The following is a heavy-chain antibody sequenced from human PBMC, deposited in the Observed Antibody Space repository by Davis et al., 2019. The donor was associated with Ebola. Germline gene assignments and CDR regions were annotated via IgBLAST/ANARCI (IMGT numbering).Heavy chain of an antibody. CDR1: GFTFDDYG. D-gene: IGHD6-6*01. J-gene: IGHJ4*02. Sequence: PGRSLRLSCIASGFTFDDYGMHWVRQAPGKGPEWLTYIFFDGSETFYADSVKGRFTISRDNSKNTLYLQMGRLRSDDTAMYYCVRDFFEFSSSSFSDSWGQGTLVTVSS. V-gene: IGHV3-30*03. CDR3: VRDFFEFSSSSFSDS. CDR2: IFFDGSET.